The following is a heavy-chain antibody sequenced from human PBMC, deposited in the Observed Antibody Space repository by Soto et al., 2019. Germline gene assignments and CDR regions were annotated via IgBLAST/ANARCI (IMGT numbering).Heavy chain of an antibody. CDR3: AKGGGDSLRYGMDV. D-gene: IGHD2-21*02. V-gene: IGHV3-23*01. CDR2: ISGSGGSI. Sequence: PGGSLRLSCAASGFTFSSYAMSWVRQAPGKGLEWVSAISGSGGSIYYADSVKGRFTISRDNSKTTLYLQMGSLRAEDTAVYYCAKGGGDSLRYGMDVWGQGTTVTVSS. J-gene: IGHJ6*02. CDR1: GFTFSSYA.